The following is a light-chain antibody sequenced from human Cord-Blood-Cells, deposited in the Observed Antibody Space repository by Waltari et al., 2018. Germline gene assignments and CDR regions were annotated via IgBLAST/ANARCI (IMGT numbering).Light chain of an antibody. Sequence: SALTPPASVSGSPGQSITISCPGTSSDVGGYNYVSWYQQHPGKAPKLMIYDVSNRPSGVSNRFSGSKSGNTASLTISGLQAGDEADYYCSSYTSSSVVFGGGTKLTVL. J-gene: IGLJ2*01. V-gene: IGLV2-14*03. CDR1: SSDVGGYNY. CDR2: DVS. CDR3: SSYTSSSVV.